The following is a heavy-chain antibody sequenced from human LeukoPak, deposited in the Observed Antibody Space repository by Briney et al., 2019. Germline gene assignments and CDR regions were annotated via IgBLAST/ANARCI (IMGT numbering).Heavy chain of an antibody. J-gene: IGHJ6*02. CDR1: GFTVSSNY. V-gene: IGHV3-30*18. D-gene: IGHD6-13*01. CDR3: AKDLLAAAGTYYHYGMDV. Sequence: GGSLRLSCAASGFTVSSNYMSWVRQAPGKGLEWVAVISYDGSNKYYADSVKGRFTISRDNSKNTLYLQMNSLRAEDTAVYYCAKDLLAAAGTYYHYGMDVWGQGTTVTVSS. CDR2: ISYDGSNK.